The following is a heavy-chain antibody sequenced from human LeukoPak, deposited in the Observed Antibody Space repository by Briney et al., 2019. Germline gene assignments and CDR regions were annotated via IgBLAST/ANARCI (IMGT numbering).Heavy chain of an antibody. CDR3: AKDYAAAAGGYFDY. D-gene: IGHD6-13*01. J-gene: IGHJ4*02. CDR1: GFTFSSYA. V-gene: IGHV3-23*01. CDR2: DSGSGGST. Sequence: GGSLRLSCAASGFTFSSYAMSWVRQAPGKGLEWVSADSGSGGSTYYADSEKGRFTISRDNSKNTLYLQMNSLRAEDTAVYYCAKDYAAAAGGYFDYWGQGTLVTVSS.